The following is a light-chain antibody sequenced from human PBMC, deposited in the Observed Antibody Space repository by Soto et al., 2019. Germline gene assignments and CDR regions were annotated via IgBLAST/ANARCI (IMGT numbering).Light chain of an antibody. V-gene: IGKV1-9*01. J-gene: IGKJ5*01. CDR1: QGISSY. CDR3: QQLNSYPIT. CDR2: AAS. Sequence: IQLTKSPSSLSASVGDMVTITCRASQGISSYLAWYQQKPGKAPKLLIYAASTLQSGVPSRFSGSGSGTDCTLTISSLQPEDFATDYCQQLNSYPITGGQGTRRAIK.